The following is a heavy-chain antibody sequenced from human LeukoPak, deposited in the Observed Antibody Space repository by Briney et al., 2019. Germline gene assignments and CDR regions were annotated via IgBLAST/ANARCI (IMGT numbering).Heavy chain of an antibody. CDR3: ARALQDAFDI. CDR1: RFTFSSYA. CDR2: ISGSGVRT. J-gene: IGHJ3*02. Sequence: GGSLRLSCAASRFTFSSYALSWVRQAPGKGLEWVSAISGSGVRTYYADSVKGRFTISRDNAKNSLYLQMNSLRAEDTAVYYCARALQDAFDIWGQGTMVTVSS. V-gene: IGHV3-23*01.